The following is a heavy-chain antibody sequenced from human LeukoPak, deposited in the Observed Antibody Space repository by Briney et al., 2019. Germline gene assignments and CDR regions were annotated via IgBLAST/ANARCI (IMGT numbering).Heavy chain of an antibody. Sequence: SETLSLTCAVYGGSFSGYYWSWIRQPPGKGLEWIGEINHSGSTNYNPSLKSRVTISVDTSKNQFSLKLSSVTAADTAVYYCVGTSSSWYRAYYFDYWGQGTLVTVSS. CDR3: VGTSSSWYRAYYFDY. D-gene: IGHD6-13*01. J-gene: IGHJ4*02. V-gene: IGHV4-34*01. CDR1: GGSFSGYY. CDR2: INHSGST.